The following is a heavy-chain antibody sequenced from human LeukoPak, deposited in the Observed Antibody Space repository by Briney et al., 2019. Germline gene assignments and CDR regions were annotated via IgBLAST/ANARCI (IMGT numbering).Heavy chain of an antibody. CDR1: GYTFTNYG. CDR2: INPSGGST. D-gene: IGHD2-15*01. J-gene: IGHJ4*02. V-gene: IGHV1-18*01. Sequence: ASVKVSCKASGYTFTNYGISWVRQAPGQGLEWMGIINPSGGSTSYAQKFQGRVTMTTDTSTSTAYMELRSLRSDDTAVYYCARVRSELAYCSGGSCYSGFDYWGQGTLVTVSS. CDR3: ARVRSELAYCSGGSCYSGFDY.